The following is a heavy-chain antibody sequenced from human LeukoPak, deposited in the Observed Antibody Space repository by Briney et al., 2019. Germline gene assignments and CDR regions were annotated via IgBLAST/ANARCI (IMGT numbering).Heavy chain of an antibody. Sequence: GGSLRLSWAGAGFTFTNYSMNWVRQAPGKGLEWVSSISSSSSYIYYADSVKGRFTISTDNAKNSLSLQMNSLRAEDTAVYYCASGVFDYYASSPYFDYWGQGTLVTVSS. CDR3: ASGVFDYYASSPYFDY. V-gene: IGHV3-21*01. CDR2: ISSSSSYI. D-gene: IGHD3-22*01. CDR1: GFTFTNYS. J-gene: IGHJ4*02.